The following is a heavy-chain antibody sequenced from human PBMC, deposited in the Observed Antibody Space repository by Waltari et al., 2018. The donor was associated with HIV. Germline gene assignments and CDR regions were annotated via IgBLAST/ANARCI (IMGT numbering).Heavy chain of an antibody. CDR3: ARDICNGGSCYSYYFDY. J-gene: IGHJ4*02. CDR1: GYTFTGYY. V-gene: IGHV1-2*02. CDR2: SNPDNGGT. Sequence: QVQLVQSGDEVKKPGASVKVSCKASGYTFTGYYMHWVRQAPGQGLEWMGWSNPDNGGTKYAQKFQGRVTMTRDTSISTAYMELSRLRSDDTAVYYCARDICNGGSCYSYYFDYWGQGTLVTVSS. D-gene: IGHD2-15*01.